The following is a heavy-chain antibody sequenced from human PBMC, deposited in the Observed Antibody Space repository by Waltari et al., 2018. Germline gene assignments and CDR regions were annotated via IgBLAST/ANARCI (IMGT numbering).Heavy chain of an antibody. CDR3: ARTAGAGSLGNDY. CDR2: IIPILGIA. D-gene: IGHD3-10*01. CDR1: GGTFSSYT. J-gene: IGHJ4*02. V-gene: IGHV1-69*02. Sequence: QVQLVQSGAEVKKPGSSVKVSCKASGGTFSSYTISWVRQAPGQGLEWMGRIIPILGIANYAQKFQGRVTITADKSTSTAYMELSSLRSEDTAVYYCARTAGAGSLGNDYWGQGTLVTVSS.